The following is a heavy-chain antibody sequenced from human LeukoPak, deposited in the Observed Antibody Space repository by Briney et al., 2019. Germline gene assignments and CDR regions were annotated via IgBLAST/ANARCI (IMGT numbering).Heavy chain of an antibody. Sequence: QPGGSLRLSCAASGFTVSSNYMSWVRQAPGKGLEWVSVIYSGGSTYYADSVKGQFTISRDNSKNTLYLQMNSLRAEDTAVYYCARDLDCSGGSCYSYWGQGTLVTVSS. V-gene: IGHV3-66*02. D-gene: IGHD2-15*01. CDR3: ARDLDCSGGSCYSY. J-gene: IGHJ4*02. CDR2: IYSGGST. CDR1: GFTVSSNY.